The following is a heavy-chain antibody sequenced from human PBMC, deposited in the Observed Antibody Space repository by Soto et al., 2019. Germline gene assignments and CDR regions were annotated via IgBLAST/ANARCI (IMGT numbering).Heavy chain of an antibody. D-gene: IGHD6-13*01. CDR1: GFTFRGFT. CDR2: ISSNSAYI. V-gene: IGHV3-21*01. CDR3: TRDASRDSSARGWFDP. Sequence: GGPLRHCCAAAGFTFRGFTMNWVRQAPGKGPEWVSTISSNSAYIYYTDALRGRFTISRDNAKNSLHLQMNSLRAEDTAVYYCTRDASRDSSARGWFDPWGPGTLVTVPQ. J-gene: IGHJ5*02.